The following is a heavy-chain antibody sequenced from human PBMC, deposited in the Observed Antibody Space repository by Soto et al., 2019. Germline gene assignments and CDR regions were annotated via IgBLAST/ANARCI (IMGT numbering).Heavy chain of an antibody. CDR2: INPDGGCT. D-gene: IGHD4-4*01. CDR3: TVGGNYLSMDV. J-gene: IGHJ6*02. V-gene: IGHV1-46*01. CDR1: GYTFTSYY. Sequence: QVQLVQSGAAVKKPGASVKVSCKASGYTFTSYYMHWVRLAPGQGLEWMGIINPDGGCTSYAQQFQGRVIITRDTSTSTVYLEMSSLISEDTAVYYCTVGGNYLSMDVLGQGTTVSVSS.